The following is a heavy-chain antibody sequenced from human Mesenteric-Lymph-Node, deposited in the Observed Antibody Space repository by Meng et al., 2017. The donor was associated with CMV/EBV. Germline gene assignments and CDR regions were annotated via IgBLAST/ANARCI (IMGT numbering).Heavy chain of an antibody. J-gene: IGHJ1*01. D-gene: IGHD6-13*01. Sequence: ASVKVSCKSSGYTFTSHYIHWVRQAPGQGLEWMGWINSNGGGTTYSQNFQGRVTMTRDTSTSTVYMELSSLRAEDTAVYYCARAAAAGSLQYFQHWGQGTLVTVSS. V-gene: IGHV1-2*02. CDR1: GYTFTSHY. CDR3: ARAAAAGSLQYFQH. CDR2: INSNGGGT.